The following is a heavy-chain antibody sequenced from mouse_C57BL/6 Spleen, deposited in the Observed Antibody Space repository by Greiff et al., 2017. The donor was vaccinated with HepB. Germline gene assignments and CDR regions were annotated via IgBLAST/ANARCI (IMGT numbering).Heavy chain of an antibody. D-gene: IGHD4-1*01. J-gene: IGHJ3*01. CDR2: ISSGGDYI. CDR3: TRGAGTRGGSWFAY. CDR1: GFTFSSYA. V-gene: IGHV5-9-1*02. Sequence: EVQVVESGEGLVKPGGSLKLSCAASGFTFSSYAMSWVRQTPEKRLEWVAYISSGGDYIYYADTVKGRFTISRDNARNTLYLQMSSLKSEDTAMYYCTRGAGTRGGSWFAYWGQGTLVTVSA.